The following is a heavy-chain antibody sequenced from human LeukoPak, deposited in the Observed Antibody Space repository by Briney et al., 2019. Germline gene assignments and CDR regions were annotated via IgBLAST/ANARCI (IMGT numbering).Heavy chain of an antibody. Sequence: KTGGSLRLSCAASGFTFSGYSMNWVRQAPGKGLKWVSYISSSSSYIYYADSVKGRFTISRDNSKNTLYLQMNSLRAEDTAVYYCAREGLTLAFDIWGQGTMVTVSS. J-gene: IGHJ3*02. CDR2: ISSSSSYI. CDR1: GFTFSGYS. V-gene: IGHV3-21*04. CDR3: AREGLTLAFDI. D-gene: IGHD3-22*01.